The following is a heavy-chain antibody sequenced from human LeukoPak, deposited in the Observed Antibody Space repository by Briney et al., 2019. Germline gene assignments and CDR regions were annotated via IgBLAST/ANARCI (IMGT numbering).Heavy chain of an antibody. Sequence: SETLSLTCTVSGGSISSDYWRWIRQPPGKGLEWIGYIHYSGSTNYNPSLKSRVTISASKIQFSLRLSSVTAADTAFYYWARVELSTRSFWYFNRWGRGTLVIVSS. CDR1: GGSISSDY. D-gene: IGHD5/OR15-5a*01. J-gene: IGHJ2*01. V-gene: IGHV4-59*01. CDR2: IHYSGST. CDR3: ARVELSTRSFWYFNR.